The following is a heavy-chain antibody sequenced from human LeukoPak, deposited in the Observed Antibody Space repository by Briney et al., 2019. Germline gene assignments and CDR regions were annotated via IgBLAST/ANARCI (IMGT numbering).Heavy chain of an antibody. Sequence: ASVKVSCKASGYTFTSYGISWVRQAPGQGLEWMGWISAYNGNTNYAQKLQGRVTMTTDTSTSTAYMELRSLRSDDTAVYYCARIGRLRFLEWSPFDYWGQGTLVTVSS. D-gene: IGHD3-3*01. CDR2: ISAYNGNT. CDR1: GYTFTSYG. CDR3: ARIGRLRFLEWSPFDY. V-gene: IGHV1-18*01. J-gene: IGHJ4*02.